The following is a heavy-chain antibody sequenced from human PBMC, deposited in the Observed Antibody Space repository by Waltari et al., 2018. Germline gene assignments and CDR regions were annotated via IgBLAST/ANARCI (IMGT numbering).Heavy chain of an antibody. CDR2: INHSGST. Sequence: QVQLQQGGAGLLQPAETLSLTCAVYGGSFSGYYWSWIRQTPGEGLEWIGEINHSGSTNYNPSLKSRVTISVDTSKNQFSLKLSSVTAADTAVYYCARSLYSSGWYGCRFRGFDYWGQGTLVTVSS. CDR1: GGSFSGYY. D-gene: IGHD6-19*01. J-gene: IGHJ4*02. CDR3: ARSLYSSGWYGCRFRGFDY. V-gene: IGHV4-34*01.